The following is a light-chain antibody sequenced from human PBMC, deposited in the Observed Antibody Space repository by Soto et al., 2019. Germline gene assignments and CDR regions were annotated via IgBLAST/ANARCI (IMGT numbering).Light chain of an antibody. CDR1: SSDVGGYNY. J-gene: IGLJ2*01. CDR2: EVT. V-gene: IGLV2-14*01. CDR3: SSYTSNSIPVV. Sequence: QSALTQPASVSGSPGQSITISCTGTSSDVGGYNYVSWYQQHPGKAPKLLIYEVTNRPSGVSNRFSGSKSGNTASLTISGLQAEDEADYYCSSYTSNSIPVVFGGATKLTVL.